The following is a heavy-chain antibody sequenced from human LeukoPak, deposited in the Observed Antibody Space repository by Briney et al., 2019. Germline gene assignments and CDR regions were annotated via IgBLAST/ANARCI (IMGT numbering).Heavy chain of an antibody. D-gene: IGHD3-22*01. V-gene: IGHV3-49*03. CDR1: GFTFGNYP. Sequence: GGSLRLSCTASGFTFGNYPMSWFHQAPGKGLEWVAFIRSKSYGETAEYAASVKGRFTISRDDSKSLAYLQMNSLKTEDTAMYYCSRVSTDYYDRGSSPVWGQGTLVTVSS. CDR2: IRSKSYGETA. J-gene: IGHJ4*02. CDR3: SRVSTDYYDRGSSPV.